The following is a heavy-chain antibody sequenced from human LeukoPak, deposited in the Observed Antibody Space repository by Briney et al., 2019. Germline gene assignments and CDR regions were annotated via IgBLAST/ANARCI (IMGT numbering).Heavy chain of an antibody. Sequence: PGRSLRLSCAASGFTFSSYGMHWVRQAPGKGLEWEAVISYDGSNKYYADSVKGRFTISRDNSKNTLYLQMNSLRAEDTAVYYCAKDMYYYDSSGYQGPLDYWGQGTLVTVSS. CDR2: ISYDGSNK. J-gene: IGHJ4*02. CDR3: AKDMYYYDSSGYQGPLDY. CDR1: GFTFSSYG. V-gene: IGHV3-30*18. D-gene: IGHD3-22*01.